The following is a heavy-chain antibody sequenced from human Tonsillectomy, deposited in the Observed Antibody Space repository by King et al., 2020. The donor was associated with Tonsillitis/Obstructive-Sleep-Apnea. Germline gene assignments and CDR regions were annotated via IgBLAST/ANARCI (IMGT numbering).Heavy chain of an antibody. D-gene: IGHD2-2*02. CDR1: GDPYSKYD. CDR2: IIPILDIA. CDR3: ASREFEVLYSWFYP. V-gene: IGHV1-69*09. J-gene: IGHJ5*02. Sequence: VQLVQSGAEVKKPGSSVKVSCKASGDPYSKYDNSWVRQAPGQGLEWMGRIIPILDIANYAQKFQGRVTMTADKSTGTTYMELSSLTSEDTAVYYCASREFEVLYSWFYPWGHGTLVTVSS.